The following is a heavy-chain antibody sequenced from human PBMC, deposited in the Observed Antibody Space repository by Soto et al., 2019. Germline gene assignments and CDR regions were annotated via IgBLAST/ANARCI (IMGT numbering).Heavy chain of an antibody. CDR2: ISYDESNK. CDR1: GFTFSSYG. V-gene: IGHV3-30*18. Sequence: GGSLRLSCAASGFTFSSYGMHWVRQAPGKGLEWVAFISYDESNKYYADSVKGRFTISRDNSRTTLYLQMNSLRAEDTAVYFCAKRRNVLRLWEWSSGMDVWGQGTRVTVSS. CDR3: AKRRNVLRLWEWSSGMDV. D-gene: IGHD3-3*01. J-gene: IGHJ6*02.